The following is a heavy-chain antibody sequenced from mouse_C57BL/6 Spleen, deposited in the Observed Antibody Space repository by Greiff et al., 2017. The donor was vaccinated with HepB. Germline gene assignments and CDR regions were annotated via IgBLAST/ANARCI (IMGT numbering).Heavy chain of an antibody. Sequence: QVQLQQSGAELVKPGASVKMSCKASGYTFTSYWITWVKQRPGQGLEWIGDIYPGSGSTNYNEKFKSKATLTVDTSSSTAYMQLSSLTSEDSAVYYCAREGYDYEDLGYFDVWGTGTTVTVSS. V-gene: IGHV1-55*01. CDR3: AREGYDYEDLGYFDV. CDR2: IYPGSGST. CDR1: GYTFTSYW. J-gene: IGHJ1*03. D-gene: IGHD2-4*01.